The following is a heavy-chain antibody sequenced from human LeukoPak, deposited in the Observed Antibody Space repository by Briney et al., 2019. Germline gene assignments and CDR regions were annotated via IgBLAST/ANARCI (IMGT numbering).Heavy chain of an antibody. CDR1: GGSFSGYY. Sequence: SETLSLTCAVYGGSFSGYYWSWIRQPPGKGLEWIGEINHSGSTNYNPPLKSRVTISVDTSKNQFSLKLSSVTAADTAVYYCARGVLIKGNDYWGQGTLVTVSS. J-gene: IGHJ4*02. CDR2: INHSGST. V-gene: IGHV4-34*01. CDR3: ARGVLIKGNDY. D-gene: IGHD4-23*01.